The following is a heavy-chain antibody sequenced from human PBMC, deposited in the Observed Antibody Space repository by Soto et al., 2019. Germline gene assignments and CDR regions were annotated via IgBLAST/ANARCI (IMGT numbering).Heavy chain of an antibody. D-gene: IGHD6-6*01. CDR2: ISSSSSYI. Sequence: GGSLRLSCAASGFTFSSYSMNWVRQAPGKGLEWVSSISSSSSYIYYADSVKGRFTISRDNAKNSLYLQMDSLRAEDTAVYYCARDDYSGDSSSPMPIAPDYWGQGTLVTVSS. V-gene: IGHV3-21*01. J-gene: IGHJ4*02. CDR1: GFTFSSYS. CDR3: ARDDYSGDSSSPMPIAPDY.